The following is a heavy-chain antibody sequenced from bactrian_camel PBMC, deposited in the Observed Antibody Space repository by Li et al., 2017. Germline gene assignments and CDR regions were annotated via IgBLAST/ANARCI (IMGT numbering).Heavy chain of an antibody. J-gene: IGHJ6*01. V-gene: IGHV3S25*01. CDR2: INSDGATT. CDR1: GFTFSRYW. CDR3: AAERVIAAMGGAEDFAY. D-gene: IGHD4*01. Sequence: QLVESGGGLVQPGGSLRLSCAASGFTFSRYWMYWVRQAPGKGLEWVSTINSDGATTYYAESLKGRFTISRDNAKNTVYLQMNSLKPEDTAVYYCAAERVIAAMGGAEDFAYWGQGTQVTVS.